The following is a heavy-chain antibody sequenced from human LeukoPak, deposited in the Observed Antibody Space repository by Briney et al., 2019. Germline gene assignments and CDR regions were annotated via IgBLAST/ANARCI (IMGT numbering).Heavy chain of an antibody. CDR2: ISYDGSNK. V-gene: IGHV3-30*18. J-gene: IGHJ6*02. Sequence: GGSLRLSCAASGFTFSSYGMHWVRQAPGKGLEWVAVISYDGSNKYYADSVKGRFTISRDNSKNTLYLQMNSLRAEDTAVYYCAKDPGGSYYWYYYHGMDVWGQGTTVTVSS. CDR3: AKDPGGSYYWYYYHGMDV. CDR1: GFTFSSYG. D-gene: IGHD1-26*01.